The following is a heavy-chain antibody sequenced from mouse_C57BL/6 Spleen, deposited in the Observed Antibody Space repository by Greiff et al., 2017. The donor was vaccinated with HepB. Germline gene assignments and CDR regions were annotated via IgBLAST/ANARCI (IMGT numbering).Heavy chain of an antibody. V-gene: IGHV1-53*01. J-gene: IGHJ4*01. CDR3: AREGGRRYYYAMDY. CDR1: GYTFTSYW. D-gene: IGHD3-3*01. Sequence: QVQLKQSGTELVKPGASVKLSCKASGYTFTSYWMHWVKQRPGQGLEWLGNINPSNGGTNYNEKFKSKATLTVDKSSSTAYMQLSSLTSEDSAVYYCAREGGRRYYYAMDYWGQGTSVTVAS. CDR2: INPSNGGT.